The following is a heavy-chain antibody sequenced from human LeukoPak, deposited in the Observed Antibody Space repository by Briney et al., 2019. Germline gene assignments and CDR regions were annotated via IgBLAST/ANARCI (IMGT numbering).Heavy chain of an antibody. CDR2: IYYSGST. CDR1: GGSISSGGYY. D-gene: IGHD2-2*01. J-gene: IGHJ3*02. Sequence: SQTLSLTCTVSGGSISSGGYYWSWIRQHPGKGLEWIGYIYYSGSTYYNPSLKSRVTISVDTSKNQFSLKLSSVTAADTAVYYCATSSTSWLDAFDIWGQGTMVIVSS. CDR3: ATSSTSWLDAFDI. V-gene: IGHV4-31*03.